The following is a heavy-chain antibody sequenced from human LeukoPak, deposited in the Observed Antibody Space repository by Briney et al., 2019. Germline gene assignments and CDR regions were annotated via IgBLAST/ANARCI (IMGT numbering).Heavy chain of an antibody. Sequence: SETLSLTCAVYGGSFSGYYWSWIRQPPGKGLEWIGEINHSGSTNYNPSLKSRVTISVDTSKNQFSLRLSSVTAADTAVYYCARDPGKGSFDIWGQGTMVTVSS. CDR2: INHSGST. D-gene: IGHD1-26*01. J-gene: IGHJ3*02. V-gene: IGHV4-34*01. CDR1: GGSFSGYY. CDR3: ARDPGKGSFDI.